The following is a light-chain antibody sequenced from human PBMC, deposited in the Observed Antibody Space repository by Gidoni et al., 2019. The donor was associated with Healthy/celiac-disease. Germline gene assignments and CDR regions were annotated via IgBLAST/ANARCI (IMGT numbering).Light chain of an antibody. Sequence: DIQMTQSPSTLSASVGDRVTITCRASQSISSWLAWYQQKPGKAPKLLIYKASSLESGVPSRFSGSGSGTEFTLTISSLQPDDFATYYCQQDRTFGQXTKVEIK. CDR3: QQDRT. CDR1: QSISSW. V-gene: IGKV1-5*03. CDR2: KAS. J-gene: IGKJ1*01.